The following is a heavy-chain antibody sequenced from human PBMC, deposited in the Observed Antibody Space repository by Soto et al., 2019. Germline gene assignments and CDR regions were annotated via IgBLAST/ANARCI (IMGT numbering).Heavy chain of an antibody. CDR2: IYYSGST. V-gene: IGHV4-61*01. CDR3: ARDVRYYYGSGSHNWFDP. J-gene: IGHJ5*02. D-gene: IGHD3-10*01. CDR1: GGSVSSGSYY. Sequence: SETLSLTCIVSGGSVSSGSYYWSWIRQPPGKGLEWIGYIYYSGSTNYNPSLKSRVTISVDTSKNQFSLKLSSVTAADTAVYYCARDVRYYYGSGSHNWFDPWGQGTLVTVSS.